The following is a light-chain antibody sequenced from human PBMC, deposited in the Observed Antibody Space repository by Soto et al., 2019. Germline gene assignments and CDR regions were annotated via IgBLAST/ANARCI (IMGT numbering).Light chain of an antibody. J-gene: IGLJ1*01. CDR1: SSDVGGYNY. CDR2: DVS. V-gene: IGLV2-8*01. Sequence: QSVLTQSPSASGSPGQSVTLSCTGTSSDVGGYNYVSWYQQHPGKAPKLMIYDVSKRPSGVPDRFSGSKSGNTASLTVSGLQAEDEADYYCSSYAGTHIVFGTGTKVTVL. CDR3: SSYAGTHIV.